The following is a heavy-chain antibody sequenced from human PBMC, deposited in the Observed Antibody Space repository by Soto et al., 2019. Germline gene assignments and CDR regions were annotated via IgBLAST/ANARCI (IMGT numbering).Heavy chain of an antibody. D-gene: IGHD3-22*01. CDR3: ARDRNGGYYYDSSGLRGGFYYGMDV. J-gene: IGHJ6*02. CDR2: IYYSGST. V-gene: IGHV4-31*03. Sequence: SETLSLTCTVSGGSISSGGYYWSWIRQHPGKGLEWIGYIYYSGSTYYNQSLKSRVTISVDTSKNQFSLKLSSVTAADTVVFYCARDRNGGYYYDSSGLRGGFYYGMDVWGQGTTVTVSS. CDR1: GGSISSGGYY.